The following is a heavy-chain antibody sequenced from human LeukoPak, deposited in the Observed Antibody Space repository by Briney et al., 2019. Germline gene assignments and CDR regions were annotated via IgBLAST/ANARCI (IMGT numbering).Heavy chain of an antibody. V-gene: IGHV1-18*04. D-gene: IGHD3-10*01. CDR1: GYTFTGYY. J-gene: IGHJ4*02. CDR3: ARGWFGELYFDY. Sequence: GASVKVSCKASGYTFTGYYMHWVRQAPGQGLEWMGWISAYNVNTNYAQKLQGRVTMTTDTSTSTAYMELRSLRSDDTAVYYCARGWFGELYFDYWGQGTLVTVSS. CDR2: ISAYNVNT.